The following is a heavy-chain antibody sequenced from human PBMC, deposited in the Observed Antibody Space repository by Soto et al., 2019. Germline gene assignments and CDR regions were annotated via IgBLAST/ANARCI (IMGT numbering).Heavy chain of an antibody. Sequence: SEIRSLTCTVSGGSISRGGYYWSWIRQHPGKGLEWIGYIYYSGSTNYNPSLKSRVTISVDTSKNQFSLKLSSVTAADTAVYYCARLYYYGSGYNYYYMDVWGKGTTVTVSS. V-gene: IGHV4-61*08. D-gene: IGHD3-10*01. CDR3: ARLYYYGSGYNYYYMDV. J-gene: IGHJ6*03. CDR2: IYYSGST. CDR1: GGSISRGGYY.